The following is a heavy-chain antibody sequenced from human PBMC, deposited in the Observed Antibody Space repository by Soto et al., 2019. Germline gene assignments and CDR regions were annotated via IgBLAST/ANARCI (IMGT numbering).Heavy chain of an antibody. CDR3: AQTLGLAVAGPGRFDL. J-gene: IGHJ2*01. V-gene: IGHV1-69*12. CDR1: GGTFSRYA. Sequence: QVQLVQSGAEVKKYGSSVKVSCKASGGTFSRYAISWVRQAPGQGLEWMGGITPMFGTANYAQRFQGRATITADESTSTAYMQLSSLRSDDTAVYCCAQTLGLAVAGPGRFDLWGRGTLVTVSS. D-gene: IGHD6-19*01. CDR2: ITPMFGTA.